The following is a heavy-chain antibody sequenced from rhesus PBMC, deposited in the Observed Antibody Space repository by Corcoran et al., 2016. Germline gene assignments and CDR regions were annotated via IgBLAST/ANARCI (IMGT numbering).Heavy chain of an antibody. CDR1: GGSVSGYW. CDR2: FRSGGST. V-gene: IGHV4-160*01. CDR3: ARDHTLLGLVKGGVDG. D-gene: IGHD3-3*01. J-gene: IGHJ5-1*01. Sequence: QVQLQQWGEGLVQPSETLSLTCAVYGGSVSGYWLGWIRQPPGQGLEWIGRFRSGGSTTKNPSPSRRVTIATDTDKNQFSLKLSSGTAADTAVYYCARDHTLLGLVKGGVDGWGPGVLVTVSS.